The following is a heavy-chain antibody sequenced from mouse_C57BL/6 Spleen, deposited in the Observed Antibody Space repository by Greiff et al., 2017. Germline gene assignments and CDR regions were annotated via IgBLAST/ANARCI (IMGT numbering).Heavy chain of an antibody. CDR1: GYTFTSYG. D-gene: IGHD1-1*01. V-gene: IGHV1-81*01. CDR2: IYPRSGNT. CDR3: ARDYGPLWYFDV. Sequence: QVQLKESGAELARPGASVKLSCKASGYTFTSYGISWVKQRTGQGLEWIGEIYPRSGNTYYNEKFKGKATLTADKSSSTAYMELRSLTSEDSAVYFCARDYGPLWYFDVWGTGTTVTVSS. J-gene: IGHJ1*03.